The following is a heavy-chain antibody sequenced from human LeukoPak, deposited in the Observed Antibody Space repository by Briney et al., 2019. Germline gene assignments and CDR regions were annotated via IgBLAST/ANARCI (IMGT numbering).Heavy chain of an antibody. Sequence: QPGGSLRLSCAASGSTFSGYWMSWVRQAPGKGLEWAANINLDGSVIHYVDSAKGRFTISRDNAKNALYLQMNYLRAEDTAFYYCAASDDSSGSDWGQGTLVTVSS. D-gene: IGHD3-22*01. V-gene: IGHV3-7*01. CDR1: GSTFSGYW. J-gene: IGHJ4*02. CDR2: INLDGSVI. CDR3: AASDDSSGSD.